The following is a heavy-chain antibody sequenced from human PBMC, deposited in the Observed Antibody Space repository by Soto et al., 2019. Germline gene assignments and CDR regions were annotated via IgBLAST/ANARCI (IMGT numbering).Heavy chain of an antibody. Sequence: QVQLVESGGGVVQPGRSLRLSCAASGFTFSSYGMHWVRQAPGKGLEWVAVISYDGSNKYYADSVKGRFTISRDNSKNTLHLQMNSLRAEDTAVYYCAKDLGSSSWFDYSGQGTLVTDSS. J-gene: IGHJ4*02. CDR2: ISYDGSNK. CDR1: GFTFSSYG. D-gene: IGHD6-13*01. V-gene: IGHV3-30*18. CDR3: AKDLGSSSWFDY.